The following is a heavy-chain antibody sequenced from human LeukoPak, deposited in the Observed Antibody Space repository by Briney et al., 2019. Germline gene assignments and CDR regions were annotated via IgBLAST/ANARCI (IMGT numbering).Heavy chain of an antibody. J-gene: IGHJ4*02. Sequence: SVKVSCKASGGTFSSYAISWMRQAPGQGLEWMGRIIPILGIANYAQKFQGRVTITADKSTSTAYMELSSLRSEDTAVYYCARDVLRYFDWYHYFDYWGQGTLVTVSS. CDR1: GGTFSSYA. D-gene: IGHD3-9*01. CDR3: ARDVLRYFDWYHYFDY. CDR2: IIPILGIA. V-gene: IGHV1-69*04.